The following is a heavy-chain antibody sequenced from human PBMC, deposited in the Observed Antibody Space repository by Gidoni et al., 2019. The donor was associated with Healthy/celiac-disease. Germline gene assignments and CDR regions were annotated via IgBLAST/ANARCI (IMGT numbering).Heavy chain of an antibody. CDR2: IIPIFGTA. CDR1: GGTFSSYA. V-gene: IGHV1-69*12. CDR3: ARAPPKYSSSLEYFQH. Sequence: QVQLVQSGAEVKKPGSSVKVYCKASGGTFSSYAISWVRQAPGQGREWMGGIIPIFGTANYAQKFQGRVTITADESTSTAYMELSSLRSEDTAVYYCARAPPKYSSSLEYFQHWGQGTLFTVSS. D-gene: IGHD6-13*01. J-gene: IGHJ1*01.